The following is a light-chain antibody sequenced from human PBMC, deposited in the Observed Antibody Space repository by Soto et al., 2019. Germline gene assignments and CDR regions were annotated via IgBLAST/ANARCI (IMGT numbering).Light chain of an antibody. CDR1: QSVSSN. CDR3: QQYHNWALT. J-gene: IGKJ4*01. Sequence: EIVMTQSPATLSVSPGERATLSCRASQSVSSNLAWYQQKPGQAPRLLIYGASTRATGIPARFSCSGSGTEFTLTISSLESEDFAIYYCQQYHNWALTFGGGTKVEIK. V-gene: IGKV3-15*01. CDR2: GAS.